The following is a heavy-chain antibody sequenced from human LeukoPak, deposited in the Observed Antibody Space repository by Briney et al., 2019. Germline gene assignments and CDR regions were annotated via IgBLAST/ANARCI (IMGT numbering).Heavy chain of an antibody. CDR1: GFTFSSYS. CDR2: ISSSSSTI. CDR3: ARDGRRSSSWLVYYYYYYYMDV. D-gene: IGHD6-13*01. J-gene: IGHJ6*03. Sequence: GGSLRLSCAASGFTFSSYSMNWVRPAPRKGVEWVSYISSSSSTIYYAYSVKGRFTISRDNAKNSLYLQMNSLRAEDTAVYYCARDGRRSSSWLVYYYYYYYMDVWGKGTTVTVSS. V-gene: IGHV3-48*01.